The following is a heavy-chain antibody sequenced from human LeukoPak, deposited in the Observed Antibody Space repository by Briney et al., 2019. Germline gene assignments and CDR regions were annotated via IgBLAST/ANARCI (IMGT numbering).Heavy chain of an antibody. CDR3: ARDGTAGYFDSYNWFDP. D-gene: IGHD3-9*01. CDR2: ISYDGSNK. CDR1: GFTFSSYA. Sequence: PGGSLRLSCAASGFTFSSYAMHWVRQAPGKGLEWVAVISYDGSNKYYADSVKGRFTISRDNSKNTLYLQMNSLRAEDTAVYYCARDGTAGYFDSYNWFDPWGQGTLVTVSS. J-gene: IGHJ5*02. V-gene: IGHV3-30-3*01.